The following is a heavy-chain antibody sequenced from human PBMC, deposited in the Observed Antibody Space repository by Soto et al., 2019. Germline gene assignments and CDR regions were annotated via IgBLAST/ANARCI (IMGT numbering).Heavy chain of an antibody. V-gene: IGHV1-58*01. Sequence: QLVQSGAEVKKPEASVKVSCKASGYTFTSSAVQWVRQARGQRLEWIGWIVVGSGNTNYAQKFQERVTITRDMSTSTAYMELSSLRSEDTAVYYCAQGEMATINGFDYWGQGTLVTVSS. J-gene: IGHJ4*02. CDR1: GYTFTSSA. CDR3: AQGEMATINGFDY. CDR2: IVVGSGNT. D-gene: IGHD5-12*01.